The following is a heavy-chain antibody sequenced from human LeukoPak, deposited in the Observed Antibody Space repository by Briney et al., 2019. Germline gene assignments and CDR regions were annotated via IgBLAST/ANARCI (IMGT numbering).Heavy chain of an antibody. CDR1: GFTFSSYA. Sequence: TGGSLRLSCAASGFTFSSYAMSWVRQAPGKGLEWVSAISGSGGSTYYADSVKGRFTISRDNSKNTLYLQMNSLRAEDTAVYYCAKGYYYDSSGYFDYWGQGTLVTVSS. CDR2: ISGSGGST. CDR3: AKGYYYDSSGYFDY. J-gene: IGHJ4*02. V-gene: IGHV3-23*01. D-gene: IGHD3-22*01.